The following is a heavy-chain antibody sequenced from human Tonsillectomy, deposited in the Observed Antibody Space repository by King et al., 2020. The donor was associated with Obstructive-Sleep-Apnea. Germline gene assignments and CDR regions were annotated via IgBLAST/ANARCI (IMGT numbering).Heavy chain of an antibody. V-gene: IGHV4-39*07. CDR1: GGSISSSSYY. J-gene: IGHJ4*02. Sequence: LQLQESGPGLVKPSETLSLTCTVSGGSISSSSYYWGWIRQPPGKGLEWIGSIYYSGSTYYNPSLKSRVTISVDTSKNQFSLKLSSVTAADTAVYYCARDNGPLGHDILTGYYIYFDYWGQGTLVTVSS. D-gene: IGHD3-9*01. CDR3: ARDNGPLGHDILTGYYIYFDY. CDR2: IYYSGST.